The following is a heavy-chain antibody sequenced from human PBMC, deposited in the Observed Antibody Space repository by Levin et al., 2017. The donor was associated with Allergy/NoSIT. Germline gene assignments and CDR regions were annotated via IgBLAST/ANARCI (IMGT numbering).Heavy chain of an antibody. D-gene: IGHD1-14*01. V-gene: IGHV4-59*11. J-gene: IGHJ6*02. Sequence: SETLSLTCTVSGGSISGHHWSWIRQPPGKGLEWIGNIHYSGTTKYNPSLKSRVTISVDTSKTQFSLKLSSVTAADTAVYYCGRDRSIKNQDGDFWYYGMDVWGQGTTVSVSS. CDR2: IHYSGTT. CDR3: GRDRSIKNQDGDFWYYGMDV. CDR1: GGSISGHH.